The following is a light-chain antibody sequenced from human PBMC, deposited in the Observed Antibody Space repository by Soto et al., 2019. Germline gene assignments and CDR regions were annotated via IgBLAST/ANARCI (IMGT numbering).Light chain of an antibody. J-gene: IGKJ4*01. CDR1: QSISSW. CDR3: QQYDSYPLT. Sequence: DIQMTQSPSTLSASVGDRVTITCRASQSISSWLAWYQQKPGKDPHLLIYKTSSLESGVPSRFSGSGSGTEFTLNVNSLQPDVFTTYYCQQYDSYPLTFGGGTKVEIK. V-gene: IGKV1-5*03. CDR2: KTS.